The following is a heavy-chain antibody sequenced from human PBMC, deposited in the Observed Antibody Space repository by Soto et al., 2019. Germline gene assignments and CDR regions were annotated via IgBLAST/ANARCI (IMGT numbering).Heavy chain of an antibody. D-gene: IGHD3-9*01. Sequence: SETLSLTCTVSGGSISSGGYYWSWIRQHPGKGLEWIGYIYYSGSTYYNPSLKSRVTISVDTSKNQFSLKLSSVTAADTAVYYCARLADDILTGYYKFDYWGQGTLVTVSS. J-gene: IGHJ4*02. CDR2: IYYSGST. CDR3: ARLADDILTGYYKFDY. V-gene: IGHV4-31*03. CDR1: GGSISSGGYY.